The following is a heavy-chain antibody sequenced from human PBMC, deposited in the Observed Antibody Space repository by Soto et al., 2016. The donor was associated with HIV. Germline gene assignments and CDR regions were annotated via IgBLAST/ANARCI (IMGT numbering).Heavy chain of an antibody. CDR2: SLIVGLP. Sequence: QLQESGPGLVKPSETLSLTCTVSGGSMSNILYSWGWVRQPPGKGWSGLGVSLIVGLPTFPRPSRVESPYLLTRPRTQFSLKLNSVTAADAAVYYCARHRHIIVIPSGYHYYLDVWGKGTTVTVSS. D-gene: IGHD2-2*01. CDR3: ARHRHIIVIPSGYHYYLDV. CDR1: GGSMSNILYS. J-gene: IGHJ6*03. V-gene: IGHV4-39*01.